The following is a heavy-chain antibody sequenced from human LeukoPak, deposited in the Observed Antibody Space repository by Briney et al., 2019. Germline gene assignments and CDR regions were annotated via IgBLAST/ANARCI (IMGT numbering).Heavy chain of an antibody. V-gene: IGHV4-59*01. J-gene: IGHJ3*02. CDR2: IYYSGST. Sequence: SETLSLTCTVYGGSISSYYWNWIRKPPGKGLEWIGYIYYSGSTNYNPSLKSRVTISVDTSKNQFSLKLSFVIAADTAVYYCARGSIAARNDAFDIWGQGTMVTVSS. CDR3: ARGSIAARNDAFDI. D-gene: IGHD6-6*01. CDR1: GGSISSYY.